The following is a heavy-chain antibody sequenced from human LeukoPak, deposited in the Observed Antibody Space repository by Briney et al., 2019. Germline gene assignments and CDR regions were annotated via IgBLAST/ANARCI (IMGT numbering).Heavy chain of an antibody. D-gene: IGHD5-18*01. CDR2: ISTYNGDT. Sequence: GAPVKVSCKTSGYTFIRYSIGWVRQAPGQGLEWMGWISTYNGDTKYAQKFQDRVTMTTDTSTSTAYLEMRRLRFDDTAVYFCARERDTALAPYLDYWGQGTLLTVSS. CDR3: ARERDTALAPYLDY. CDR1: GYTFIRYS. V-gene: IGHV1-18*01. J-gene: IGHJ4*02.